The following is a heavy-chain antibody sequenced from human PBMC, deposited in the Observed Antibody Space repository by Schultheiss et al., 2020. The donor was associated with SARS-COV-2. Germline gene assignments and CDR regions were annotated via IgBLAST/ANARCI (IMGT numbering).Heavy chain of an antibody. D-gene: IGHD1-26*01. CDR1: GYTFTSYA. J-gene: IGHJ4*02. CDR3: ARLLQSGSYSNFDY. V-gene: IGHV1-2*04. Sequence: GESLKISCKASGYTFTSYAMHWVRQAPGQRLEWMGWINPNSGGTNYAQKFQGWVTMTRDTSTSTAYMELRSLRSDDTAVYYCARLLQSGSYSNFDYWGQGTLVTVSS. CDR2: INPNSGGT.